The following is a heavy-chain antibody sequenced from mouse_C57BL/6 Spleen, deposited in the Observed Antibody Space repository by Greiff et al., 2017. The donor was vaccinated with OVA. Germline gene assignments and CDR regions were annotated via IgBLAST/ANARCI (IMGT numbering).Heavy chain of an antibody. J-gene: IGHJ2*01. CDR1: GFSLTSYG. CDR2: IWSGGST. Sequence: VMLVESGPGLVQPSQSLSITCTVSGFSLTSYGVHWVRQSPGKGLEWLGVIWSGGSTDYNAAFISRLSISKDNSKSQVFFKMNSLQADDTAIYYCASTYSNYEVYFDYWGQGTTLTVSS. CDR3: ASTYSNYEVYFDY. D-gene: IGHD2-5*01. V-gene: IGHV2-2*01.